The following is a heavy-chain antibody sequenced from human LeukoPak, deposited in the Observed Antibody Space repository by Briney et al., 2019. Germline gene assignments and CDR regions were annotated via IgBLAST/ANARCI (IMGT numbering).Heavy chain of an antibody. CDR1: GFTFSSYS. D-gene: IGHD1-26*01. CDR3: ARDDRIVGADY. J-gene: IGHJ4*02. Sequence: GGSLRLSCAASGFTFSSYSMNWVRQAPGKGLEWVSYISSSSSTIYYADSVKGRFTISRDNAKNPLYLQMNSLRAEDTAVYYCARDDRIVGADYWGQGTLVTVSS. CDR2: ISSSSSTI. V-gene: IGHV3-48*04.